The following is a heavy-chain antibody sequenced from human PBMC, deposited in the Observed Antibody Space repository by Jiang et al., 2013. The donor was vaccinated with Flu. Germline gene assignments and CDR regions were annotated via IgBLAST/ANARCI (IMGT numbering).Heavy chain of an antibody. D-gene: IGHD6-19*01. Sequence: VQLVESGAEVKKPGASVKLSCKASGYTFTSYYMHWVRQAPGQGLEWMGIIVPSVGTTNYAQKFQGRVTMTSDTSTSTVYMELSSLRSEDTAVYYCARGTPRSSGWTWGQGTLVTVSS. CDR3: ARGTPRSSGWT. V-gene: IGHV1-46*01. J-gene: IGHJ5*02. CDR1: GYTFTSYY. CDR2: IVPSVGTT.